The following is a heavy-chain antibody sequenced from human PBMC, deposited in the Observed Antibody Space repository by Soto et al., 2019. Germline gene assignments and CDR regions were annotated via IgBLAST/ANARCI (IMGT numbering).Heavy chain of an antibody. Sequence: GSLRLSCAASGFTFSSYSMNWVRQAPGKGLEWVSYISSSSSTIYYADSVKGRFTISRDNAKNSLYLQMNSLRDEDTAVYYCARSYYDSSGYYLGGFDYWGQGTLVTVSS. CDR1: GFTFSSYS. CDR3: ARSYYDSSGYYLGGFDY. J-gene: IGHJ4*02. D-gene: IGHD3-22*01. CDR2: ISSSSSTI. V-gene: IGHV3-48*02.